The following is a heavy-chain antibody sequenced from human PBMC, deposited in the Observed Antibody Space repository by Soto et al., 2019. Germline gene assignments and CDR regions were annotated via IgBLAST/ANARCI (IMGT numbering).Heavy chain of an antibody. CDR2: IYTSGST. V-gene: IGHV4-4*07. Sequence: QVQLQKSGPGLVKPSETLSLTCTVSGDSMTKYYWSWIRQPAGKGLEWIGRIYTSGSTNYNPSLKSRVTMSIDTSNNHFSLKLKSVTAADTAVYYCARTVGAAYYFDFWGQGALVTVSS. D-gene: IGHD1-26*01. CDR3: ARTVGAAYYFDF. CDR1: GDSMTKYY. J-gene: IGHJ4*02.